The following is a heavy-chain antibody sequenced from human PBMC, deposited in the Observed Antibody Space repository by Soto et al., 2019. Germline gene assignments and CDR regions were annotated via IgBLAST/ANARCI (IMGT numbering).Heavy chain of an antibody. CDR2: IYPGDSDT. J-gene: IGHJ5*02. CDR3: ARGYYYDSSGHYYAGWFAP. V-gene: IGHV5-51*01. CDR1: GYSFTSYW. Sequence: PGESLKISCKGSGYSFTSYWIGWVRQMPGKGLEWMGIIYPGDSDTRYSPSFQGQVTISADKSISTAYLQWSSLKASDTAMYYCARGYYYDSSGHYYAGWFAPWGQGTLVTVSS. D-gene: IGHD3-22*01.